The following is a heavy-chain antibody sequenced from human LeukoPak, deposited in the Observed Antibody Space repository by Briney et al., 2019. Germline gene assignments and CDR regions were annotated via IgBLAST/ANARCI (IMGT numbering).Heavy chain of an antibody. CDR1: GGSISSYY. CDR3: ARTAAGYFQH. D-gene: IGHD6-25*01. Sequence: SETLALTCTVSGGSISSYYWSWIRQPPGEGLEWIGYIYYSGSTNYNPSLKSRVTISVDTSKNQFSLKLSSVTAADTAVYYCARTAAGYFQHWGQGTLVTVSS. V-gene: IGHV4-59*01. CDR2: IYYSGST. J-gene: IGHJ1*01.